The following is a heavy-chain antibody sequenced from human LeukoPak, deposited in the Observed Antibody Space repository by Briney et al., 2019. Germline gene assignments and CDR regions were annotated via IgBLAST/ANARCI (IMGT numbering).Heavy chain of an antibody. D-gene: IGHD3-10*01. J-gene: IGHJ4*02. CDR2: IGSSGDS. V-gene: IGHV3-23*01. CDR1: GFTFSSYA. CDR3: AKDLDSGSTPCYFDY. Sequence: GGSLRLSCAASGFTFSSYAMSWVRQAPGERPEWVSGIGSSGDSYYADSVKGRFTISRDNSRNTLSLQMNSLRVEDTAVYYCAKDLDSGSTPCYFDYWGQGTLVTVSS.